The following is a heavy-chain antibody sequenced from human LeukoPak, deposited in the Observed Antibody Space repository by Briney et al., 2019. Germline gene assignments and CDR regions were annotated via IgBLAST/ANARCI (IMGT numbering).Heavy chain of an antibody. Sequence: PGGSLRLSCAASGFTFSSYSMNWVRQAPGKGLEWVSSISSSSSYIYYADSVKGRFTISRDNAKNSLYLQMNSLRAEDTAVYYCARDEDDYVWGSYRFLPADFDYWGQGTLVTVSS. J-gene: IGHJ4*02. CDR3: ARDEDDYVWGSYRFLPADFDY. V-gene: IGHV3-21*01. CDR1: GFTFSSYS. CDR2: ISSSSSYI. D-gene: IGHD3-16*02.